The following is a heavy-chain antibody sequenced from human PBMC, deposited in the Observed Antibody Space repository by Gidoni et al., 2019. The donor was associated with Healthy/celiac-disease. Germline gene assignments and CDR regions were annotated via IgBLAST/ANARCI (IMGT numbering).Heavy chain of an antibody. D-gene: IGHD3-3*01. CDR3: ARSYYDFWSGYSLTNYYYMDV. CDR2: IIPIVGTA. V-gene: IGHV1-69*06. Sequence: VQLVQSGAEVKKPGSSVKVSCKASGGTFSSDAISWVRQAPGQGLEWMGGIIPIVGTANYAQKFQGRVTITADKSTSTAYMELSSLRSEDTAVYYCARSYYDFWSGYSLTNYYYMDVWGKGTTVTVSS. J-gene: IGHJ6*03. CDR1: GGTFSSDA.